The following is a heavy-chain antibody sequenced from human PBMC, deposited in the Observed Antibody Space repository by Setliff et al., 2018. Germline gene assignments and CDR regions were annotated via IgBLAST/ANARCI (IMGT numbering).Heavy chain of an antibody. D-gene: IGHD2-15*01. V-gene: IGHV3-30-3*01. CDR1: GYTFTSYY. CDR2: IWDDGVKK. Sequence: SCKASGYTFTSYYMHWVRQAPGKGLEWVAVIWDDGVKKYHADSVKGRFTISRDTSKNTLYLQMNSLRPEDTAVYYCARTCSGSGCYAGLESWGQGTPVTVSS. CDR3: ARTCSGSGCYAGLES. J-gene: IGHJ4*02.